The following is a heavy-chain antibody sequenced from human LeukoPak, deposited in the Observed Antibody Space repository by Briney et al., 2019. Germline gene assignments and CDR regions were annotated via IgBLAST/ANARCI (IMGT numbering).Heavy chain of an antibody. CDR3: ARVGSSAFDI. CDR1: GGSISSYY. J-gene: IGHJ3*02. D-gene: IGHD2-15*01. Sequence: SETLSLTCTVSGGSISSYYWGWIRQPPGKGLEWIGSVYYSGGSIYNPSLKSRVTISVDTSKNQFSLNLNSVTAADTAVYYCARVGSSAFDIWGQGTMVTVSS. V-gene: IGHV4-59*08. CDR2: VYYSGGS.